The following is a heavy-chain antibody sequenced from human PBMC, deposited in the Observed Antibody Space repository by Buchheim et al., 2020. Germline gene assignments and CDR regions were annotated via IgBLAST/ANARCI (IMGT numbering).Heavy chain of an antibody. CDR3: ARVVVAATRLRFDP. V-gene: IGHV4-59*08. Sequence: QVQLQESGPGLVKPSETLSLTGTVSGGSISSYYWSWIRQPPGKGLEWIGYIYYSGSTNYNPSLKSRVTISVDTSKNQFSLKLSSVTAADTAVYYCARVVVAATRLRFDPWGQGTL. D-gene: IGHD2-15*01. CDR2: IYYSGST. J-gene: IGHJ5*02. CDR1: GGSISSYY.